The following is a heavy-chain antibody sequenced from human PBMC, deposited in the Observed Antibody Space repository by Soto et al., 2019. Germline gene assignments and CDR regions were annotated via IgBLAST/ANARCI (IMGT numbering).Heavy chain of an antibody. J-gene: IGHJ6*02. D-gene: IGHD3-10*01. CDR3: AKVRSWTMVRGVRRGMDV. CDR2: ISGSGGST. V-gene: IGHV3-23*01. Sequence: EVQLLESGGGLVQPGGSLRLSCAASGFTFSSYAMSWVRQAPGKGLEWVSAISGSGGSTYYADSVKGRFTISRDNSKNTLYLQMNSLRAEDTAVYYCAKVRSWTMVRGVRRGMDVWGQGTTVTVSS. CDR1: GFTFSSYA.